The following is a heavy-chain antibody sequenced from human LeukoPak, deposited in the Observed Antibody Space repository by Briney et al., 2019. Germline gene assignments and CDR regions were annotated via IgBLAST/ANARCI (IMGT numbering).Heavy chain of an antibody. J-gene: IGHJ4*02. CDR3: ARLEGENFDY. CDR1: GGSFSGYY. CDR2: INHSGST. Sequence: TSETLSLTCAVYGGSFSGYYWSWIRQPPGKGLEWIGEINHSGSTNYNPSLKSRVTISVDKSKNQFSLKLSSVTAADTAVYYCARLEGENFDYWGQGTLVTVSS. V-gene: IGHV4-34*01.